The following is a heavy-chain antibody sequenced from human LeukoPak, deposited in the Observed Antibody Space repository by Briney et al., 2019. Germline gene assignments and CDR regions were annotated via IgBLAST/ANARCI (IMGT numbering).Heavy chain of an antibody. CDR1: GGSISSGSYY. V-gene: IGHV4-61*02. CDR3: ARGGDYYDSSGPNWFDP. Sequence: TSQTLSLTCAVSGGSISSGSYYWSWIRQPAGKGLEWIGRIYTSGSTNYNPSLKSRVTISVDTSKNQFSLKLSSVTAADTAVYYCARGGDYYDSSGPNWFDPWGQGTLVTVSS. J-gene: IGHJ5*02. D-gene: IGHD3-22*01. CDR2: IYTSGST.